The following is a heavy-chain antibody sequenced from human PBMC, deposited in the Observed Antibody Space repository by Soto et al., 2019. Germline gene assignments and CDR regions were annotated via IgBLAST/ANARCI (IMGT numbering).Heavy chain of an antibody. CDR3: ARMFHCSGGTCPFDY. V-gene: IGHV2-70*04. CDR2: IDWDDDK. CDR1: GFSLITSGMR. J-gene: IGHJ4*02. D-gene: IGHD2-15*01. Sequence: ASGPTLVNPTQTLTLTCTFSGFSLITSGMRVSCIRQPPGKALEWLARIDWDDDKFYNTSLKTRLTISKDSSKNQVVLTMTNMDPVDTATYYCARMFHCSGGTCPFDYWGQGALVTVSS.